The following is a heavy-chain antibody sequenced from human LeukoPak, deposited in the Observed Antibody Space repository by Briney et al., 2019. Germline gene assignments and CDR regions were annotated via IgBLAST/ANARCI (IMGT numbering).Heavy chain of an antibody. Sequence: GGSLRLSCAASGFTFSSYAMHWVRQAPGKGLEYVSAISSNGGSTYYASSVKGRFTISRDNSKNTLYLQMGSLRAEDMAVYYCAREGYDFSAPAFDYWGQGTLVTVSS. V-gene: IGHV3-64*01. CDR2: ISSNGGST. CDR1: GFTFSSYA. CDR3: AREGYDFSAPAFDY. J-gene: IGHJ4*02. D-gene: IGHD3/OR15-3a*01.